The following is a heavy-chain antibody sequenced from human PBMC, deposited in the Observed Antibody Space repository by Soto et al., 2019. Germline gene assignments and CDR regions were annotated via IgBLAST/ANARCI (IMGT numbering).Heavy chain of an antibody. CDR2: FSARGGT. Sequence: PSETLSLTCTVSGGSISSSYWSWIRQPAGKGLEWIGRFSARGGTNYNPSLKTRVTMSVDTSKNQFSLQLYSVTAADTAVYYCAKSLGAFGDYWGQGILVTVSS. CDR1: GGSISSSY. D-gene: IGHD3-16*01. CDR3: AKSLGAFGDY. V-gene: IGHV4-4*07. J-gene: IGHJ4*02.